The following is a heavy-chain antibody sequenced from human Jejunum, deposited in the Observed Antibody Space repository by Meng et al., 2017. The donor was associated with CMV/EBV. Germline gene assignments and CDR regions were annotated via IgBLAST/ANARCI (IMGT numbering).Heavy chain of an antibody. D-gene: IGHD2-2*02. CDR3: AKGALYCSSTACYTKTAGYYYGLDV. CDR2: ISGSGSGDST. J-gene: IGHJ6*02. V-gene: IGHV3-23*01. Sequence: RQAPGKGMEWVSVISGSGSGDSTFYADSVKGRFTISRDNSKNMLYLQMSSLRVEDTAIYYCAKGALYCSSTACYTKTAGYYYGLDVWGQGTTVTVSS.